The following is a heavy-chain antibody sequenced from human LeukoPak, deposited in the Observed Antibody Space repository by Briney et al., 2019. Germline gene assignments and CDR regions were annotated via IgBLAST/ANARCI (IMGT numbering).Heavy chain of an antibody. J-gene: IGHJ4*02. CDR2: VNSDGSST. Sequence: PGGSLRLSCAASGFTFSNYWMHWARQAPGKGLVWVSRVNSDGSSTSYADPVKGRFTISRDNAKNTVYLQMNSLRAEDTAVYYCGRGGKVEQLVLARWGQGSLVTVSS. CDR3: GRGGKVEQLVLAR. D-gene: IGHD6-13*01. CDR1: GFTFSNYW. V-gene: IGHV3-74*01.